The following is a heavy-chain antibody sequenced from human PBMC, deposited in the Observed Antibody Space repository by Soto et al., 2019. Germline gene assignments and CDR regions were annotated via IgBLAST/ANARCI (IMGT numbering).Heavy chain of an antibody. CDR2: IWNDGSNK. CDR1: GFTFRNYV. J-gene: IGHJ6*02. D-gene: IGHD3-22*01. Sequence: QVQLVESGGGVVQPGRSLRLSCAASGFTFRNYVMHWVRQAPGKGLEWVAVIWNDGSNKYYADSVKGRFTISRDNYRNTLYLQMSSLRAEDTAVYYCARVDHYESSGYYYYYGMDVWGQGTTVTVSS. V-gene: IGHV3-33*01. CDR3: ARVDHYESSGYYYYYGMDV.